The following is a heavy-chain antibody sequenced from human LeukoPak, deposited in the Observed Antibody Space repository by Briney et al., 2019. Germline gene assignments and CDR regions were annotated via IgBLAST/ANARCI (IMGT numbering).Heavy chain of an antibody. V-gene: IGHV1-46*01. Sequence: ASVKVSCKASGFSLTSNYMHWVRQAPGQGLEWMGYMRPTDAYTGYAPKFQGRVTVTRDTSTNTVYMELSSLRSDDTAVYYRAREGAVALKHFDLWGQGTLVTVSS. CDR1: GFSLTSNY. J-gene: IGHJ4*02. D-gene: IGHD6-19*01. CDR2: MRPTDAYT. CDR3: AREGAVALKHFDL.